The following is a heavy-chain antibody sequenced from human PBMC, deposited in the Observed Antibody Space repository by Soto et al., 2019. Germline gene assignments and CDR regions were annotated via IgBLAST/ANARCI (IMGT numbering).Heavy chain of an antibody. J-gene: IGHJ6*02. D-gene: IGHD1-26*01. CDR1: GFTFSSYA. CDR2: ISGSGGST. CDR3: AKVGGIVGADDYYYGIDV. Sequence: GSLRLSCAASGFTFSSYAMSWVRQAPGKGLEWVSAISGSGGSTYYADSVKGRFTISRDNSKNTLYLQMNSLRAEDTAVYYCAKVGGIVGADDYYYGIDVWGQGTTVTVSS. V-gene: IGHV3-23*01.